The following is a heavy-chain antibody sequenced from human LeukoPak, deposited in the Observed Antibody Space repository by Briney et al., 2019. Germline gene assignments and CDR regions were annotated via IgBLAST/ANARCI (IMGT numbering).Heavy chain of an antibody. Sequence: PGGSLRLSCAASGFTFSSYGMHWVRQAPGKGLEWVAVISYDGSNKYYADSVKGRFTVSRDNSKNTLYLQMNSLRAEDTAIYYCAKTTSGYWGSGDSCLDYWGQGTLVTVSS. CDR1: GFTFSSYG. V-gene: IGHV3-30*18. D-gene: IGHD2-15*01. CDR3: AKTTSGYWGSGDSCLDY. CDR2: ISYDGSNK. J-gene: IGHJ4*02.